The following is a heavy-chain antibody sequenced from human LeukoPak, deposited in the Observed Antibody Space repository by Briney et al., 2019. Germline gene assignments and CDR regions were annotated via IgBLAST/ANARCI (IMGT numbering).Heavy chain of an antibody. CDR2: ISGSGGST. CDR3: ARDRPRYSSGWYLYY. V-gene: IGHV3-23*01. CDR1: GFTFSSYA. J-gene: IGHJ4*02. Sequence: GGSLRLSCAASGFTFSSYAMSWVRQAPGRGLEWVSAISGSGGSTYYADSVKGRFTISRDNSKNTLYLQMNSLRAEDTAVYYCARDRPRYSSGWYLYYWGQGTLVTVSS. D-gene: IGHD6-19*01.